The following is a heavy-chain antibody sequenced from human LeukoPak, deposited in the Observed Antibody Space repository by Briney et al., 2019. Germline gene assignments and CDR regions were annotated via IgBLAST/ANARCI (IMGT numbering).Heavy chain of an antibody. J-gene: IGHJ6*02. CDR2: IYYSGST. CDR3: ARDYGGNSNYYYYGMDV. CDR1: GGSISSYY. V-gene: IGHV4-59*01. D-gene: IGHD4-23*01. Sequence: SETLSLTCTVPGGSISSYYWSWIRQPPGKGLEWIGYIYYSGSTNYNPSLKSRVTISVDTSKNQFSLKLNSVTAADTAVYYCARDYGGNSNYYYYGMDVWGQGTTVTVSS.